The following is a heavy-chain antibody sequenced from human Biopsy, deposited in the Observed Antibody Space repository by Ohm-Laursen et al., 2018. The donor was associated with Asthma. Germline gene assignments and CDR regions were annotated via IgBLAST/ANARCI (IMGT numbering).Heavy chain of an antibody. CDR1: GASIKTDDHY. CDR3: ARASVAASSNWFDP. J-gene: IGHJ5*02. D-gene: IGHD6-19*01. V-gene: IGHV4-30-4*01. Sequence: SQTLSLTCTVSGASIKTDDHYWSWLRQPPGKGLEWFGFIHYSGSTHYNPSLKGGVTISVDTSKNQFSLKLSSVTAADTAVYYCARASVAASSNWFDPWGQGTLVTVSS. CDR2: IHYSGST.